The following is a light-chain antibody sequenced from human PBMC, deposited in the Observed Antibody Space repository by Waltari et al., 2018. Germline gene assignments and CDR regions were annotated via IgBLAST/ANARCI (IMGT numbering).Light chain of an antibody. V-gene: IGKV1-33*01. CDR1: QEISNY. CDR2: ATS. J-gene: IGKJ3*01. Sequence: DVQMTKSPSSLSASVGDRVTITCQASQEISNYLNWYQQKPGKAPNLLIYATSNLESGVPSRFSGSGSGTLFTFTISSLQPEDIATYYCQQYDSLPLTFGPGTTVDV. CDR3: QQYDSLPLT.